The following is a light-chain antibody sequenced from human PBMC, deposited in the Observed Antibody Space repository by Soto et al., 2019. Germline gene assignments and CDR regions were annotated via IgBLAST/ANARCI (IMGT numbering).Light chain of an antibody. CDR1: QGISSY. CDR3: LQDYNYPRT. CDR2: AAS. J-gene: IGKJ1*01. V-gene: IGKV1-9*01. Sequence: DIQLTQSPSFLSASVGDRVTITCRASQGISSYLAWYQKKPGKAPKLLMYAASTLQSGVPSRFSGSGSGTDFTLTISSLQPEDFATYYCLQDYNYPRTFGQGTKVDIK.